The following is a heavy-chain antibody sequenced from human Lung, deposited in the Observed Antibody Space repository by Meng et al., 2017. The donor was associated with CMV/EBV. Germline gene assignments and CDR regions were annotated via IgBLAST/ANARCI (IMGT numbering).Heavy chain of an antibody. D-gene: IGHD3-10*01. CDR1: GFTFSSHW. CDR2: IKADGSEK. J-gene: IGHJ4*02. CDR3: ACNSGDG. Sequence: GGSLRLSCAASGFTFSSHWMCWVRQAPGKGLEWVANIKADGSEKYYVDPVKGRFTVSRDNAKNSLYLQMNSLRAEDTAVYYCACNSGDGWGQGSLVTVSS. V-gene: IGHV3-7*01.